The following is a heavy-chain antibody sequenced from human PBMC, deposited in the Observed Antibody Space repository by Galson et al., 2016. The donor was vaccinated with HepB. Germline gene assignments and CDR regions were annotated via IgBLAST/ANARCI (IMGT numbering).Heavy chain of an antibody. CDR1: GYTFTNYS. CDR3: ARGGCRGSSCYYDY. CDR2: VDPSGDRT. Sequence: SVKVSCKASGYTFTNYSIHWVRQAPGQGLECMGIVDPSGDRTTYAQQFQGRVTMTSDTSTSTVYMDLSSLRSDDTAVYYCARGGCRGSSCYYDYWGQGALVTVSS. V-gene: IGHV1-46*01. D-gene: IGHD2-2*01. J-gene: IGHJ4*02.